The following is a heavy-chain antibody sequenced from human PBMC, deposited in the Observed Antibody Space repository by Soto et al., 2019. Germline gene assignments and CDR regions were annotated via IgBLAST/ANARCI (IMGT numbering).Heavy chain of an antibody. CDR2: ISYSGTT. CDR3: ARTNYDYVWGSYRFDY. Sequence: SETLSLTCTVSGGSISSGDYYWSWIRQPPGKGLERIGYISYSGTTYYNPSLKSRVSISADTSKNQFSLKLSSVTAADTAVYYCARTNYDYVWGSYRFDYWGQGTLVTVSS. D-gene: IGHD3-16*02. CDR1: GGSISSGDYY. J-gene: IGHJ4*02. V-gene: IGHV4-30-4*01.